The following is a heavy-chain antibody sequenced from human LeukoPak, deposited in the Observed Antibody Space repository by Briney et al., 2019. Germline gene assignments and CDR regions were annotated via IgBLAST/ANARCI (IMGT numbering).Heavy chain of an antibody. V-gene: IGHV4-59*11. CDR2: IYYSGST. D-gene: IGHD5-18*01. CDR1: GGSRSSHY. CDR3: ARAPKYSYGRVGFDY. J-gene: IGHJ4*02. Sequence: PPETLSLTCSVSGGSRSSHYWIWIRHPPGKGREGSGYIYYSGSTNYNPSLKSRVTISVDTSKNQFSLKLSSVTAADTAVYYCARAPKYSYGRVGFDYWGQGTLVTVSS.